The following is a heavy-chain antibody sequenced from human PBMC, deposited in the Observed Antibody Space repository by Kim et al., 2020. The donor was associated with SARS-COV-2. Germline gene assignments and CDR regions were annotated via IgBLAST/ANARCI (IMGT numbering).Heavy chain of an antibody. V-gene: IGHV1-69*13. Sequence: SVKVSCKASGGTFSSYAISWVRQAPGQGLEWMGGIIPIFGTANYAQKFQGRVTITADESTSTAYMELSSLRSEDTAVYYCARDQTGEYYYDSSGYSATNGMDVWGQGTTVTVSS. J-gene: IGHJ6*02. CDR1: GGTFSSYA. CDR3: ARDQTGEYYYDSSGYSATNGMDV. D-gene: IGHD3-22*01. CDR2: IIPIFGTA.